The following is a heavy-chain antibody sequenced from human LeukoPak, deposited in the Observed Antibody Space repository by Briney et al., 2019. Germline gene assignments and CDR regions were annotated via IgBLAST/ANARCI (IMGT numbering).Heavy chain of an antibody. CDR3: ARAWPNRYGSGSYHDY. CDR1: GYTFTSYA. CDR2: INVGNGNT. Sequence: ASVKVSCKDSGYTFTSYAMHWVRQAPGQGLEWMGWINVGNGNTKYSQKFQGRVTITRDTSASTAYMELSSLRSEDTAVYHCARAWPNRYGSGSYHDYWGQGALVTVSS. D-gene: IGHD3-10*01. V-gene: IGHV1-3*01. J-gene: IGHJ4*02.